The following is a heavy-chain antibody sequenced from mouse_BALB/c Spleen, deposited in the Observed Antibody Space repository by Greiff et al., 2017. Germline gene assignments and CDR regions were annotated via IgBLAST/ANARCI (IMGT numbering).Heavy chain of an antibody. CDR1: GFTFSDYY. CDR2: ISDGGSYT. D-gene: IGHD3-1*01. V-gene: IGHV5-4*02. CDR3: ARGSSGPRYYFDY. J-gene: IGHJ2*01. Sequence: DVQLVESGGGLVKPGGSLKLSCAASGFTFSDYYMYWVRQTPEKRLEWVATISDGGSYTYYPDSVKGRFTISRDNAKNNLYLQMSSLKSEDTAMYYCARGSSGPRYYFDYWGQGTTLTVSS.